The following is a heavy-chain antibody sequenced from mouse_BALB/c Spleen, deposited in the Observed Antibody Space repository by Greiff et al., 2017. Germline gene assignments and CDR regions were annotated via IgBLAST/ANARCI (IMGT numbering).Heavy chain of an antibody. CDR1: GFTFSDYY. V-gene: IGHV5-4*02. CDR2: ISDGGSYT. CDR3: ARGGYYGYLYYFDY. Sequence: EVQGVESGGGLVKPGGSLKLSCAASGFTFSDYYMYWVRQTPEKRLEWVATISDGGSYTYYPDSVKGRFTISRDNAKNNLYLQMSSLKSEDTAMYYCARGGYYGYLYYFDYWGQGTTLTVSS. D-gene: IGHD1-2*01. J-gene: IGHJ2*01.